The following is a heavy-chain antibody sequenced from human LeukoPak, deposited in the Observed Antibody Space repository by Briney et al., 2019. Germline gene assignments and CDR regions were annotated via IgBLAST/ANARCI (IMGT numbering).Heavy chain of an antibody. D-gene: IGHD1-1*01. CDR2: ISGSGGST. J-gene: IGHJ3*02. CDR3: ARTEAPSLEPTGLRDAFDI. V-gene: IGHV3-23*01. CDR1: GFTFSSYA. Sequence: PGGSLRLSCAASGFTFSSYAMSWVRQAPGKGLEWVSAISGSGGSTYYADSVKGRFTISRDNAKNSLYLQMNSLRAEDTAVYYCARTEAPSLEPTGLRDAFDIWGQGTMVTVSS.